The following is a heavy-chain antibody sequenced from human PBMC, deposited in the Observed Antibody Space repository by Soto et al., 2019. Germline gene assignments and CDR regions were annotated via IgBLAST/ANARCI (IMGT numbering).Heavy chain of an antibody. D-gene: IGHD6-19*01. Sequence: EVQLVESGGGLVKPGGSLRLSCAASGFTFSSYSMNWVRQAPGKGLEWVSSISSSSSYIYYADSVKGRFTISRDNAKNSLYLQMNSLRAEDTAVYYCARDRSSGWYGSLYFDYWGQGTLVTVSS. J-gene: IGHJ4*02. CDR3: ARDRSSGWYGSLYFDY. CDR2: ISSSSSYI. V-gene: IGHV3-21*01. CDR1: GFTFSSYS.